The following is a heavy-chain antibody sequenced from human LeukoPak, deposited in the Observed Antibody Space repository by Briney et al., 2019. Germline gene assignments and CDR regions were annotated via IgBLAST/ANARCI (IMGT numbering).Heavy chain of an antibody. CDR2: ISTSLPT. V-gene: IGHV4-4*07. Sequence: PSETLSLTCTVSGVSTSSGYWSWIRQPAGKGLEWMGRISTSLPTYYNPSLKSRVAMSLDTSENHSSLRLNSVTAADTAVYYCARGYGSGSYSTWGQGTLVTVSS. CDR1: GVSTSSGY. CDR3: ARGYGSGSYST. J-gene: IGHJ5*02. D-gene: IGHD3-10*01.